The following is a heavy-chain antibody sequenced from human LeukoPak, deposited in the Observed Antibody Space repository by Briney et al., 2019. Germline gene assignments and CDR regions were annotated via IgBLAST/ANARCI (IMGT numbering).Heavy chain of an antibody. V-gene: IGHV1-69*05. Sequence: SVKVSCKASGGTFSSYAISWVRQAPGQGLEWMGRIIPIFGTANYAQKFQGRVTITMDESTSTAYMELSSLRSEDTAAYYCARGLVGYSYGYYDYWGQGTLVTVSS. CDR3: ARGLVGYSYGYYDY. CDR1: GGTFSSYA. D-gene: IGHD5-18*01. CDR2: IIPIFGTA. J-gene: IGHJ4*02.